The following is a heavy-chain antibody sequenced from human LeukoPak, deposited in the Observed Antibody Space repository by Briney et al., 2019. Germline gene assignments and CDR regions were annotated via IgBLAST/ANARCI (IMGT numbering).Heavy chain of an antibody. V-gene: IGHV3-74*01. CDR1: GFTLSSYW. CDR2: INGDGSTT. Sequence: SGGSLRLSCAASGFTLSSYWMHWVRQAPGKGLVWVSRINGDGSTTTCADSVKGRFTISRDNAKNTLYLQLDSLRAEDTAVYYCARSDNGFDIWGQGTMVTVSS. J-gene: IGHJ3*02. CDR3: ARSDNGFDI. D-gene: IGHD5-12*01.